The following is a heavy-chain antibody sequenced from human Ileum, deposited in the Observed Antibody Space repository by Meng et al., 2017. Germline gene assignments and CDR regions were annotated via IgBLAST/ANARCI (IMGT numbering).Heavy chain of an antibody. J-gene: IGHJ4*02. Sequence: GESLKISCAASGFTFSSYAMSWVRQAPGKGLEWVSAISDSGGTTYYADSVKGRFTISRDNSRNTLYLQMNSLRAEDTAVYYCATSTYSTSWYYFDYWGQGTLVTVSS. CDR3: ATSTYSTSWYYFDY. D-gene: IGHD2-2*01. CDR1: GFTFSSYA. V-gene: IGHV3-23*01. CDR2: ISDSGGTT.